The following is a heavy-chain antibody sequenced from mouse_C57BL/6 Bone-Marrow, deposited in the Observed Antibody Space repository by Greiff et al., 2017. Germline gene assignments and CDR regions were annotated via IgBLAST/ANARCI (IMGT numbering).Heavy chain of an antibody. D-gene: IGHD2-3*01. Sequence: EVKLMESGGGLVKPGGSLKLSCAASGFTFSSYTMSWVRQTPEKRLEWVATISGGGGNTYYPDSVKGRFTISRDNAKNTLYLQMSSLRSEDTALYYCARPYDGYYVGFAYWGQGTLVTVSA. CDR2: ISGGGGNT. J-gene: IGHJ3*01. CDR1: GFTFSSYT. CDR3: ARPYDGYYVGFAY. V-gene: IGHV5-9*01.